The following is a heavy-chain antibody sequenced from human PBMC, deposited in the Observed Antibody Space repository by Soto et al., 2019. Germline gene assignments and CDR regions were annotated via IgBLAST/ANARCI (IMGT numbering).Heavy chain of an antibody. Sequence: SETLSLTCTVSGGSISSGDYYWSWIRQPPGKGLEWIGYIYYSGSTYYNPSLKSRVTISVDTSKNQFSLKLSSVTAADTAVYYCARDGEYYDSSGYSAFDIWGQGTMVTVS. J-gene: IGHJ3*02. CDR1: GGSISSGDYY. CDR2: IYYSGST. CDR3: ARDGEYYDSSGYSAFDI. D-gene: IGHD3-22*01. V-gene: IGHV4-30-4*01.